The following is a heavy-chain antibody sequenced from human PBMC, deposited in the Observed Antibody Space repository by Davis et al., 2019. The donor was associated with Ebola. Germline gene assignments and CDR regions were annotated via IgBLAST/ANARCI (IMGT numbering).Heavy chain of an antibody. D-gene: IGHD1-14*01. CDR2: ISYDGSNK. V-gene: IGHV3-30*18. Sequence: GGSLRLSCAASGFTFSSYGMHWVRQAPGKGLEWVAVISYDGSNKYYADSVKGRFTISRDNSKNTLYLQMNSLRAEDTAVYYCAKSGTPLSWYFDLWGRGTLVTVSS. J-gene: IGHJ2*01. CDR1: GFTFSSYG. CDR3: AKSGTPLSWYFDL.